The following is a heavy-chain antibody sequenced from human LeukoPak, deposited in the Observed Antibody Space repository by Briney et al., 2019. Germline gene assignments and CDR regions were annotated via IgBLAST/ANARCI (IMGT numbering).Heavy chain of an antibody. CDR3: ARDPYSSSWCLDY. D-gene: IGHD6-13*01. CDR1: GFTFSSYA. J-gene: IGHJ4*02. V-gene: IGHV3-30-3*01. Sequence: PGGSLRLSCAASGFTFSSYAMHWVRQAPGKGLEWVAVISYDGSNKYYAGSVKGRFTISRDNSKNTLYLQMNSLRAEDTAVYYCARDPYSSSWCLDYWGQGTLVTVSS. CDR2: ISYDGSNK.